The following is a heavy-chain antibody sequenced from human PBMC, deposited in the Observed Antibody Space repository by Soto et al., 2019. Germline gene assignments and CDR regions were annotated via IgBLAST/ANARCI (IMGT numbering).Heavy chain of an antibody. D-gene: IGHD2-2*01. CDR3: ARGPDIVVVPAAMRYNWFDP. CDR1: GGSISSGGYY. J-gene: IGHJ5*02. Sequence: QVQLQESGPGLVKPSQTLSLTCTVSGGSISSGGYYWSWIRQHPGKGLEWIGYIYYSGSTYYNPSLKSGGTISVDTSKNQFSLKLGSVTAADTAVYYCARGPDIVVVPAAMRYNWFDPWGQGTLVTVSS. CDR2: IYYSGST. V-gene: IGHV4-31*03.